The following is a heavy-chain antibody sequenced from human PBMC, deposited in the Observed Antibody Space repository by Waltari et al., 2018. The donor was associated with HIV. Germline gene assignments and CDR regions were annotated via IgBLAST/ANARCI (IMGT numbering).Heavy chain of an antibody. V-gene: IGHV3-30*18. D-gene: IGHD2-21*02. J-gene: IGHJ4*02. CDR3: AKGGIVVVTAMSDY. CDR2: ISYDGSNK. Sequence: QVQLVESGGGVVQPGRSLRLSCAASGFTFSSYGMHWVRQAPGKGLEWVAVISYDGSNKYYADSVKGRFTISRDNSKNTLYLQMNSLRAEDTAVYYCAKGGIVVVTAMSDYWGQGTLVTVSS. CDR1: GFTFSSYG.